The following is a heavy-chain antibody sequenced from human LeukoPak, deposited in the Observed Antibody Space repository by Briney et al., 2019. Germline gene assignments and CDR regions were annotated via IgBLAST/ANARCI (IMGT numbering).Heavy chain of an antibody. D-gene: IGHD3-10*01. CDR3: ARDRETYGSGPLDY. CDR2: ISYDGSNK. V-gene: IGHV3-30-3*01. J-gene: IGHJ4*02. Sequence: GGSLRLSCAASGFTFSSYAMHWVRQAPGKGLEWVAVISYDGSNKYYADSVKGRFTISRDNSKNTLYLQMNSLRAEDTAVYYCARDRETYGSGPLDYWGQGTLVTVSS. CDR1: GFTFSSYA.